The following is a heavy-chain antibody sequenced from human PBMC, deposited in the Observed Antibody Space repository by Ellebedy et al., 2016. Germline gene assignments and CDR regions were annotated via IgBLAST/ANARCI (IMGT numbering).Heavy chain of an antibody. D-gene: IGHD2-2*03. V-gene: IGHV3-23*01. CDR2: ISAGSDTT. CDR1: GLNFNTFF. CDR3: ARGTGNWIFYGLDV. J-gene: IGHJ6*02. Sequence: GGSLRLXCTASGLNFNTFFMSWVRQAPGKGLEWVSTISAGSDTTRLADSVKGRFTISRDSSKNSVYLRMNNLRVEDTAVYYCARGTGNWIFYGLDVWGQGTTVTVSS.